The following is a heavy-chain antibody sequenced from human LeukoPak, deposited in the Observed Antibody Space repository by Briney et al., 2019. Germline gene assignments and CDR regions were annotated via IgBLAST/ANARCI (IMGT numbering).Heavy chain of an antibody. V-gene: IGHV4-34*01. D-gene: IGHD3-10*01. CDR2: INHSGST. CDR3: ARASGYYYGSGRDYMDV. J-gene: IGHJ6*03. CDR1: GGSFSGYY. Sequence: PSETLSLTCAVYGGSFSGYYWSWIRQPPGKGLEWIGEINHSGSTNYNPSLKSRDTISVETSKNQFSLKLSSVTAADTAVYYCARASGYYYGSGRDYMDVWGKGTTVTISS.